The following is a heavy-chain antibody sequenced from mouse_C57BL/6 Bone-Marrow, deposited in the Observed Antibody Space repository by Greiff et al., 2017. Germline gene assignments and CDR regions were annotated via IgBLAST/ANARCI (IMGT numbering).Heavy chain of an antibody. D-gene: IGHD6-1*01. CDR3: ARQGPGLFAY. V-gene: IGHV5-6*01. CDR2: ISSGGSYT. J-gene: IGHJ3*01. Sequence: EVQLQESGGDLVKPGGSLKLSCAASGFTFSSYGMSWVRQTPNKRLEWVATISSGGSYTYYPDSVKGRFTISRDNAKNTLYLQMSSLKSEDTAMYYCARQGPGLFAYWGQGTLVTVSA. CDR1: GFTFSSYG.